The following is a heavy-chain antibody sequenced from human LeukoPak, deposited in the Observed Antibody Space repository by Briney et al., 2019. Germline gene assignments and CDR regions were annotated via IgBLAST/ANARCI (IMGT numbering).Heavy chain of an antibody. D-gene: IGHD4/OR15-4a*01. V-gene: IGHV4-31*03. Sequence: SETLSLTCTVSGGSISSGGYYWSWIRQNPGKGLEWIGYIYYSGSTYYSPSLKSRVTISVDTSKNQFSLKLSSVTAADTAVYHCARDLSGYGVFDIWGQGTMVTVSS. CDR2: IYYSGST. CDR1: GGSISSGGYY. J-gene: IGHJ3*02. CDR3: ARDLSGYGVFDI.